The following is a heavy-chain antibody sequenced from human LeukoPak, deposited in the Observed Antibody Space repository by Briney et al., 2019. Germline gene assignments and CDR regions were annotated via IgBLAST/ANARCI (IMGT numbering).Heavy chain of an antibody. Sequence: GGSLRLSCAPSGFTVSSNYVRWVRQAPGKGLEWVSVIYSGGSTYYADPVKGRFPISRDNSKNKLYLQMNSLRAENTAVYYCARVGVTVGSIYFDYWGQGTLVTVSS. V-gene: IGHV3-53*01. J-gene: IGHJ4*02. CDR2: IYSGGST. CDR3: ARVGVTVGSIYFDY. D-gene: IGHD1-26*01. CDR1: GFTVSSNY.